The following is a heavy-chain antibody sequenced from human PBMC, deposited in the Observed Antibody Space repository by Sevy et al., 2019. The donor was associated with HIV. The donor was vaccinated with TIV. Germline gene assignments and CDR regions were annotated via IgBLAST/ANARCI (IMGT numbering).Heavy chain of an antibody. CDR1: GFTFSSYA. J-gene: IGHJ4*02. CDR2: ISGSGGST. Sequence: GGSLRLSCASSGFTFSSYAMSWVRQAPGKGLEWVSAISGSGGSTYYADSVKGRFTISRDNSKNTLYLQMNSLRAEDTAVYYCAKGRGYSGYGTFDYWGQGTLVTVSS. CDR3: AKGRGYSGYGTFDY. D-gene: IGHD5-12*01. V-gene: IGHV3-23*01.